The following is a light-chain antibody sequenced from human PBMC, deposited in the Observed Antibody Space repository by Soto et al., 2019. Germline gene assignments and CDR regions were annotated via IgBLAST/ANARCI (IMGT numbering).Light chain of an antibody. CDR2: DAS. Sequence: EIVITQSPSTLSVSPGEGATVSCRASQSVSSHLAWYQHKPGQAPRLLFYDASTRATGIPARFSGSGSGTEFTLTISSLQSEDFAVYYCQQRSVWPITFGQGTRLEIK. CDR3: QQRSVWPIT. CDR1: QSVSSH. J-gene: IGKJ5*01. V-gene: IGKV3-15*01.